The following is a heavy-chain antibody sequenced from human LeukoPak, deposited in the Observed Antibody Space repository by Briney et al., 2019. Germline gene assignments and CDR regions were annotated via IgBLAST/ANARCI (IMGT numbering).Heavy chain of an antibody. CDR2: IYYSGST. D-gene: IGHD3-22*01. V-gene: IGHV4-39*01. J-gene: IGHJ4*02. Sequence: SETLSLTCTVSGGSISSSSYYWGWIRQPPGKGLEWIGSIYYSGSTYYNPSLKSRVTISVDTSKNQFSLKLSSVTAADTAVYYCASPSKNYYDSSVIYWGQGTLVTVSS. CDR1: GGSISSSSYY. CDR3: ASPSKNYYDSSVIY.